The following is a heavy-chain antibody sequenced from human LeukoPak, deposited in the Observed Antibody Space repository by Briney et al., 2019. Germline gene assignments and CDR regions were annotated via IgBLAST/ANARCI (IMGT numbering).Heavy chain of an antibody. J-gene: IGHJ4*02. Sequence: SETLSLTCTVSGGSISSYYWSWIRQPPGKGLEWIGYIHYSGSTHYNPSLKSRVTISVDTSKNQVSLKLRSVTAADTAVYYCARGRITMIRGIIISGYFDYWGQGALVTVSS. D-gene: IGHD3-10*01. V-gene: IGHV4-59*01. CDR2: IHYSGST. CDR3: ARGRITMIRGIIISGYFDY. CDR1: GGSISSYY.